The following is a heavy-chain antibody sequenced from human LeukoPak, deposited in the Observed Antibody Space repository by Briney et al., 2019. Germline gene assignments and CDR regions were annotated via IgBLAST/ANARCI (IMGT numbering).Heavy chain of an antibody. CDR2: IYYSGST. J-gene: IGHJ4*02. CDR1: GGSISSYY. V-gene: IGHV4-59*01. CDR3: ARVEGSTTLVDY. Sequence: SETLSLTCTVSGGSISSYYWSWIRQPPGKGLEWIGYIYYSGSTNYNPSRKSRVTISVDTSKNQFSLKLSSVTAADTAVYYCARVEGSTTLVDYWGQGTLVTVSS. D-gene: IGHD2-2*01.